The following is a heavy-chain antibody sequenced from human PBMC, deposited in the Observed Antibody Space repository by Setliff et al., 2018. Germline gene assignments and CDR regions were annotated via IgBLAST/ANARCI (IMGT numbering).Heavy chain of an antibody. Sequence: ETLSLTCTVSGGYIARSYFYWGWIRQSPGKGLEWIGTMYYSGKTFYMPSLQSRVTISADTSTNQLSLELSSVTAADTAVYYCSRGPSKVQFDTWGRGIPVTVSS. CDR2: MYYSGKT. V-gene: IGHV4-39*01. D-gene: IGHD4-4*01. CDR3: SRGPSKVQFDT. CDR1: GGYIARSYFY. J-gene: IGHJ5*02.